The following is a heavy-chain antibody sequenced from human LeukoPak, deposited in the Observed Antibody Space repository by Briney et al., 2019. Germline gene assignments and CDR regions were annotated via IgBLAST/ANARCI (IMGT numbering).Heavy chain of an antibody. CDR3: ARENYGMDV. V-gene: IGHV3-74*01. J-gene: IGHJ6*02. CDR2: IDFDGSRT. CDR1: GFTFSNYW. Sequence: GGSLRLSCAASGFTFSNYWMHWVRQAPGKGLVWVSRIDFDGSRTNYADSVKGRFTISRDNAKNTLYLHMNSLRAEDTAVYYCARENYGMDVWGQGTTVTVSS.